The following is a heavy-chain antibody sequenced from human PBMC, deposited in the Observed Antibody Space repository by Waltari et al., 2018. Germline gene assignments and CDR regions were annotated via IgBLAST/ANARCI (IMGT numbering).Heavy chain of an antibody. CDR1: GYSISSGYY. V-gene: IGHV4-38-2*02. D-gene: IGHD4-17*01. CDR2: IYHSGGT. Sequence: HVQLQESGPGLVKPSETLSLTCTVSGYSISSGYYWGWIRQPPGKGLEWIGSIYHSGGTYYNPSLKSRVTLSVDTSKNQFSLKLNSVTAADTAVYYCVTTTGTVTSGFYYYYMDVWGKGTTVTVSS. J-gene: IGHJ6*03. CDR3: VTTTGTVTSGFYYYYMDV.